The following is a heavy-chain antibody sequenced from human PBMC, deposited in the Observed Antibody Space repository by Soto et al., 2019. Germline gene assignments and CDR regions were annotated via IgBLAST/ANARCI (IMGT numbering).Heavy chain of an antibody. Sequence: HGESLKISCKGSGYSFTSYWISWVRQMPGKGLEWMGRIDPSDSYTNYSPSFQGHVTISADKSISTAYLQWSSLKASDTAMYYCARRRYYYDSSGYYARFDYWGQGTLVTSPQ. CDR1: GYSFTSYW. D-gene: IGHD3-22*01. CDR3: ARRRYYYDSSGYYARFDY. V-gene: IGHV5-10-1*01. J-gene: IGHJ4*02. CDR2: IDPSDSYT.